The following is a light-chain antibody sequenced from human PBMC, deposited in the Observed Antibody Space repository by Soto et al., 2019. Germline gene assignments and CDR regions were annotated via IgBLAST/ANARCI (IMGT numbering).Light chain of an antibody. CDR2: YNN. CDR1: RSNIGDNT. CDR3: AAWDDSLKGYV. V-gene: IGLV1-44*01. Sequence: QSVLTQPPSASGTPGQGVTLSCSGSRSNIGDNTVLWYQHLSGTAPKLLMYYNNQRPAGVPDRFSGSKSGTSASLAISGLQSDDEADYYCAAWDDSLKGYVFGTGTKVTVL. J-gene: IGLJ1*01.